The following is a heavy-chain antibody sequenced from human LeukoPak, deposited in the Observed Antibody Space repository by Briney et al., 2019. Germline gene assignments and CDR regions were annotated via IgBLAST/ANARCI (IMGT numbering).Heavy chain of an antibody. Sequence: PGGSLRLSCAASGFTFSSYGMHWVRQAPGKGLEWVAFIRNDGSNKYYADSVKGRFTISRDNSKNTLYLQMNSLGAEDTAVYYCASSTGDKYSSSWGAFDIWGQGTMVTVSS. D-gene: IGHD6-6*01. CDR3: ASSTGDKYSSSWGAFDI. CDR1: GFTFSSYG. J-gene: IGHJ3*02. V-gene: IGHV3-30*02. CDR2: IRNDGSNK.